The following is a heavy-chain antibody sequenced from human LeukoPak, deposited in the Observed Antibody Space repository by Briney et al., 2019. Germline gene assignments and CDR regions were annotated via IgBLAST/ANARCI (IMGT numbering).Heavy chain of an antibody. J-gene: IGHJ5*02. V-gene: IGHV4-59*01. Sequence: KTSETLSLTCTVSGGSISSYYWSWIRQPPGKGLEWIGYIYYRGSTNYNPSLKSRVTISVDTSKNQFSLKLSSVTAADTAVYYCARGGPSGYYGSGSYYENWFDPWGQGTLVTVSS. CDR1: GGSISSYY. D-gene: IGHD3-10*01. CDR3: ARGGPSGYYGSGSYYENWFDP. CDR2: IYYRGST.